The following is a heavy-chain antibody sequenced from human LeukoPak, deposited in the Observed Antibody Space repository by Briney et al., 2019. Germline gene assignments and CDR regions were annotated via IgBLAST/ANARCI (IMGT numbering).Heavy chain of an antibody. CDR1: GFIFYNYA. Sequence: PGGSLRLSCAAPGFIFYNYAIHWVRQAPGKVLECVSLNSGDGGSTFYADSVRGRFTISRDNTRKSLSLQMSSLRSEDTALYYCARESETSGWYDYWGQGTLVTVSS. CDR3: ARESETSGWYDY. V-gene: IGHV3-43*02. CDR2: NSGDGGST. D-gene: IGHD6-19*01. J-gene: IGHJ4*02.